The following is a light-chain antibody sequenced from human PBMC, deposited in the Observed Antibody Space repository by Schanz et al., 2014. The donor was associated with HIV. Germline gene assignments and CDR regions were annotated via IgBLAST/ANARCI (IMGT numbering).Light chain of an antibody. CDR3: QQYGSLPWT. CDR1: QSVSSNF. Sequence: EIVLTQSPGTLSLSLGERATLSCRASQSVSSNFLAWYQQKPNQAPRLLIFGASNRAIGIPDRFSGSESGTDFTLTISRVEPEDYAVYHCQQYGSLPWTFGQGTKV. CDR2: GAS. V-gene: IGKV3-20*01. J-gene: IGKJ1*01.